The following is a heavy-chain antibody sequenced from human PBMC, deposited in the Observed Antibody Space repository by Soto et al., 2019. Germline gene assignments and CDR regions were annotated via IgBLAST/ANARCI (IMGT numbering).Heavy chain of an antibody. V-gene: IGHV3-7*03. CDR3: ARGSRPQLFGDYGDYFDC. Sequence: GGSLRLSCAASGFMFSSYWMSWVRQAPGRGLEWVANIKQDGSEKHYVDSVKGRFTISRDNAKNALYLQMNSLRAEDTAVYYCARGSRPQLFGDYGDYFDCWGQGILVTVSS. J-gene: IGHJ4*02. D-gene: IGHD2-21*01. CDR2: IKQDGSEK. CDR1: GFMFSSYW.